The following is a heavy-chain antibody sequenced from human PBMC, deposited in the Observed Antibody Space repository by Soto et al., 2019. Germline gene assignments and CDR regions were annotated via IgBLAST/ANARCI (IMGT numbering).Heavy chain of an antibody. J-gene: IGHJ4*02. CDR1: GYSFATYW. CDR3: VITGRGFTSHIDY. CDR2: IYPGDSDT. V-gene: IGHV5-51*01. Sequence: PGESLKISCKGSGYSFATYWVAWVRQMPGQGLEWMGIIYPGDSDTRYSPSFQGHVTISADKSISTAYLQWSSLKASDTAMYYFVITGRGFTSHIDYWGQGTLVTVSS. D-gene: IGHD3-10*01.